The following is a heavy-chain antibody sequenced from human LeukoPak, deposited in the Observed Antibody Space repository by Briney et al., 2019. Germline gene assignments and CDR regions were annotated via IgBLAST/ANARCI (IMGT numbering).Heavy chain of an antibody. V-gene: IGHV1-2*02. CDR3: ARVKYCSSTSRPTGVDYYMDV. J-gene: IGHJ6*03. Sequence: ASVKVSCKASGYTFTGYYMHWVRQAPGQGLEWMGWINPNSGGTNYAQKFQGRVTMTRDTSISTAYMELSRLRSDDTAVYYCARVKYCSSTSRPTGVDYYMDVWGKGTTVTVSS. D-gene: IGHD2-2*01. CDR1: GYTFTGYY. CDR2: INPNSGGT.